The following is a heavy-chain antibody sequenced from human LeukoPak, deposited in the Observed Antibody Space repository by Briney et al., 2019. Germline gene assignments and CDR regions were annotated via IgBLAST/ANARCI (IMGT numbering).Heavy chain of an antibody. Sequence: GASVKVSCKASGYTFTSYAMNWVRQAPGQGLEWMGWINTNTGNPTYAQGFTGRIVFSLDTSVSTAYLQISSLKAEDTAVYYCARDGVMEAAGASPDYWGQGTLVTVSS. V-gene: IGHV7-4-1*02. D-gene: IGHD6-13*01. CDR2: INTNTGNP. J-gene: IGHJ4*02. CDR3: ARDGVMEAAGASPDY. CDR1: GYTFTSYA.